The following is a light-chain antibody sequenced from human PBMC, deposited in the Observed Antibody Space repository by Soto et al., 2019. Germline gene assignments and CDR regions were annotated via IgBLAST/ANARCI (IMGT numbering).Light chain of an antibody. V-gene: IGKV3-15*01. Sequence: EIVMTQSPATLSVSPGERATLSCRASQSVSSNLAWYQHKPGQAPRLLIYGASTRATGIAATVSGSGSGTEFTLTISSLQFEDDAVYYCQQYHNWPPITFGPGTKGDIK. CDR3: QQYHNWPPIT. CDR2: GAS. CDR1: QSVSSN. J-gene: IGKJ3*01.